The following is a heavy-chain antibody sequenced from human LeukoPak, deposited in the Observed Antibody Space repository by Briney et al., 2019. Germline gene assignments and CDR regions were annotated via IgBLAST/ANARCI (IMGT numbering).Heavy chain of an antibody. D-gene: IGHD6-19*01. CDR1: GYSISSGYY. Sequence: PSETLSLTCTVSGYSISSGYYWGWIRQTPGKGLEWIGNIYHSGHIYYNPSLKSRVTISLDTSKNQFSLKLSSVTAADTAVYYCARLSGYSSGWYKYYYYMDVWGKGTTVTVSS. CDR2: IYHSGHI. V-gene: IGHV4-38-2*02. CDR3: ARLSGYSSGWYKYYYYMDV. J-gene: IGHJ6*03.